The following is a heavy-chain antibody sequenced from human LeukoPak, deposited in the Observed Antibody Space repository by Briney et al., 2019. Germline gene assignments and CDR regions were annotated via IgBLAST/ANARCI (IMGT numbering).Heavy chain of an antibody. J-gene: IGHJ5*02. V-gene: IGHV4-59*01. CDR1: GGSISSYC. CDR2: ISYSGST. Sequence: PSETLSLTCTVSGGSISSYCWSWIRQPPGKGLEWIGYISYSGSTNYNPSLRSRVTVSVDTSKNQFSLKLSSVTAADTAVYYCARGPTSNRFDPWGQGTLVTVSS. CDR3: ARGPTSNRFDP.